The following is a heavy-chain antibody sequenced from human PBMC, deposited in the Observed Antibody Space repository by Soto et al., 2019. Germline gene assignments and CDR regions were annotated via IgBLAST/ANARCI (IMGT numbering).Heavy chain of an antibody. CDR1: GLTFSTYG. J-gene: IGHJ4*02. Sequence: SGGSLRLSCAVSGLTFSTYGMHWVRQAPGKGLEWVAVIWYDGSNKYYADSVKGRFTISRDNSKNTLYLQMNSLRAEDTAVYYCARGNYDSAGYFDYWGKGTLVTVSS. CDR2: IWYDGSNK. V-gene: IGHV3-33*01. CDR3: ARGNYDSAGYFDY. D-gene: IGHD3-3*01.